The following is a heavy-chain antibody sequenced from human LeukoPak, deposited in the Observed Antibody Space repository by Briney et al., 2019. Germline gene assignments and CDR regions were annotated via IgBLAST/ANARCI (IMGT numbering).Heavy chain of an antibody. CDR1: GGSFSGYY. V-gene: IGHV4-34*01. CDR2: INHSGST. D-gene: IGHD6-13*01. CDR3: ASSIAAAGPPFDY. J-gene: IGHJ4*02. Sequence: SETLSLTCAVYGGSFSGYYWSWIRQPPGKGLEWIGEINHSGSTNYNPSLKSRVTISVDTSKNQFSLKLSSVTAADTAAYYCASSIAAAGPPFDYWGQGTLVTVSS.